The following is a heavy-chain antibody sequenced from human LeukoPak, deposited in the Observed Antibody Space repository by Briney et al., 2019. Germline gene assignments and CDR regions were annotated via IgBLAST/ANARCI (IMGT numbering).Heavy chain of an antibody. Sequence: SETLSLTCTVSGGSISSYYWSWIRQPAGKGLEWIGRIYTSGSTNYNPSLKGRVTMSVDTSKNQFSLKLSSVTAADTAVYYCARDDYYYDSSGYYPRAFDIWGQGTMVTVSS. J-gene: IGHJ3*02. D-gene: IGHD3-22*01. CDR2: IYTSGST. CDR3: ARDDYYYDSSGYYPRAFDI. CDR1: GGSISSYY. V-gene: IGHV4-4*07.